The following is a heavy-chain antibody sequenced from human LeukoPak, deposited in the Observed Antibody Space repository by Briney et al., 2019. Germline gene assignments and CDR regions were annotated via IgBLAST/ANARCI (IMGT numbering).Heavy chain of an antibody. CDR2: INPNSGGT. CDR1: GYTXTGYY. V-gene: IGHV1-2*02. Sequence: ASVKVSCKASGYTXTGYYMHRVRQAPGQGLEWMGWINPNSGGTYYAQKFQGRVTMTRDTSITTAYMELSRLRSDDTAVYYCARGSSGWAEYFQHWGQGTLVTVSS. J-gene: IGHJ1*01. CDR3: ARGSSGWAEYFQH. D-gene: IGHD6-19*01.